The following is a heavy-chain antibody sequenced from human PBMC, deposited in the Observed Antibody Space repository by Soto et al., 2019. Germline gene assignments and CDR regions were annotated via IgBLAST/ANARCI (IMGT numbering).Heavy chain of an antibody. CDR2: ISWNSGNI. CDR3: AKDMKYQMRFGMDV. Sequence: EVQLVESGGGLVQPGRSLRLSCAASGFTFDDYAMHWVRQAPGKGLEWVSGISWNSGNIGYAESVKGRFTISRDNAKNSLYLQMNSLTTEDTALYYCAKDMKYQMRFGMDVWGQGTTVTVSS. D-gene: IGHD6-6*01. J-gene: IGHJ6*02. V-gene: IGHV3-9*01. CDR1: GFTFDDYA.